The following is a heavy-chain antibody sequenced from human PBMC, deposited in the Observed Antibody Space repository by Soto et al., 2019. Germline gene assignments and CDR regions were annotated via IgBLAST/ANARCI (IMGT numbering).Heavy chain of an antibody. CDR3: TNPQVYCGMEV. Sequence: EVQLVESGGGLVQPGGSLKLSCAASGFTFSGSAVHWVRQASGKGLEWVGRIRSKANNYATAYAASVQGRFTIFSDDLKTTGYLQMNSLKTDDTAVYYCTNPQVYCGMEVWGQGTTVNVAS. CDR2: IRSKANNYAT. CDR1: GFTFSGSA. V-gene: IGHV3-73*02. J-gene: IGHJ6*01.